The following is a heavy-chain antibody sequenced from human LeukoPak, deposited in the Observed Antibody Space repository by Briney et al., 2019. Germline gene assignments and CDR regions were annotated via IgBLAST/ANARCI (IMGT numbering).Heavy chain of an antibody. V-gene: IGHV4-59*01. CDR2: IYYSGST. CDR1: GGSISSYY. Sequence: SETLSLTCTVSGGSISSYYWSWIRQPPGKGLGWIGYIYYSGSTNYNPSLKSRVTISVDTPKNQFSLKLSSVTAADTAVYYCARDRNSWHNDAFDIWGQGTMVTVSS. J-gene: IGHJ3*02. D-gene: IGHD6-13*01. CDR3: ARDRNSWHNDAFDI.